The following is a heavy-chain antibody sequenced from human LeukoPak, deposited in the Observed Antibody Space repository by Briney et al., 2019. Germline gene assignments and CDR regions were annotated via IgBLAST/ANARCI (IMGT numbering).Heavy chain of an antibody. J-gene: IGHJ5*02. CDR1: EFTFSSYS. Sequence: PGGSLRLSCAASEFTFSSYSMNWVRQAPGKGLEWVSYISSSSSTIYYADSVKGRFTISRDNAKNSLYLQMNSLRAEDTAVYYCARDLICSGGSCYRPSSFDPWGQGTLVTVSS. CDR2: ISSSSSTI. D-gene: IGHD2-15*01. CDR3: ARDLICSGGSCYRPSSFDP. V-gene: IGHV3-48*01.